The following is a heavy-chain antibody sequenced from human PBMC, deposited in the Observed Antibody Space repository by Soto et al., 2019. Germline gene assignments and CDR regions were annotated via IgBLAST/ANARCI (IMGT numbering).Heavy chain of an antibody. Sequence: ASVKVSCKASGYTFTGYYMHWVRQAPGQGLEWMGWINPNSGGTNYAQKFQGWVTMTRDTSISTAYMELSRLRSDDTAVYYCARALSHYYYGMDVWGQGTTVTVSS. CDR3: ARALSHYYYGMDV. J-gene: IGHJ6*02. CDR2: INPNSGGT. CDR1: GYTFTGYY. V-gene: IGHV1-2*04.